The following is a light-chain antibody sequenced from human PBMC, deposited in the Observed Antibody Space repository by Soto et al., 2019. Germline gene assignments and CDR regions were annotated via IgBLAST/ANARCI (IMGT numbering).Light chain of an antibody. CDR1: QSVSSSY. J-gene: IGKJ4*01. Sequence: EIVLTQSPGTLSLSPGARAPLSCRASQSVSSSYLAWYQQKPGQAPRLLIYGASSRATGIPDRFSGSGSGTDFTLTISRLEPEDFAVYYCQQYNEWPLTFGGGTKVDIK. CDR2: GAS. V-gene: IGKV3-20*01. CDR3: QQYNEWPLT.